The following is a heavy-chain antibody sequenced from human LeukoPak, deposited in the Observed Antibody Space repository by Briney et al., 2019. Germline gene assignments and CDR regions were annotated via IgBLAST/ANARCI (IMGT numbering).Heavy chain of an antibody. J-gene: IGHJ4*02. D-gene: IGHD3-10*01. Sequence: SGGSLRLSCAASGFTFSNAWMSWVRQAPGKGLEWVGRIKSKTDGGTTDYAAPVKGRSTISRDDSKNTLYLQINSLKTEDTAVYYCTTDRFREFLFDYWGQGTLVTVSS. CDR1: GFTFSNAW. CDR2: IKSKTDGGTT. CDR3: TTDRFREFLFDY. V-gene: IGHV3-15*01.